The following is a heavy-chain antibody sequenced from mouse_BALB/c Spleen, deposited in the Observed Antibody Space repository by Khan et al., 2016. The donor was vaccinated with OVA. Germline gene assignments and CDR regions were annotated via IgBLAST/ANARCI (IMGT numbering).Heavy chain of an antibody. J-gene: IGHJ4*01. V-gene: IGHV2-6-7*01. Sequence: QVQLKESGPGLVAPSQSLSITCTVSGFSLTGYGVNWVRQPPGKGLEWLGMIWGNGNTDYNSALKSRLSIRKDNFKSHVFLKMNSLQTDDTASYYCARAYYGDDDYAMDYWGQGTSVTVSS. CDR2: IWGNGNT. D-gene: IGHD2-9*01. CDR3: ARAYYGDDDYAMDY. CDR1: GFSLTGYG.